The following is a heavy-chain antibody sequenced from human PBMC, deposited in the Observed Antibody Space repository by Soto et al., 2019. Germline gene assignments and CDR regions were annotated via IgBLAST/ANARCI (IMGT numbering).Heavy chain of an antibody. CDR2: IYYSGST. D-gene: IGHD2-8*02. Sequence: SETLSLTCIVSGGSISSRSYYWGWIRQPPGKGLEWIGSIYYSGSTYYNPSLKSRVTISVDTSKNQFSLKLTSVTAADTAVYYCARDKITGLFDYWGQGTLVTVSS. J-gene: IGHJ4*02. CDR1: GGSISSRSYY. V-gene: IGHV4-39*02. CDR3: ARDKITGLFDY.